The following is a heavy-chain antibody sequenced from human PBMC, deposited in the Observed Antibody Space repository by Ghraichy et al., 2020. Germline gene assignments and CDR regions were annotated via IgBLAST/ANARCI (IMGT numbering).Heavy chain of an antibody. CDR2: IKRDGSEK. CDR3: ARDQSDYSTNPTDY. CDR1: GFTFSNYW. D-gene: IGHD6-13*01. V-gene: IGHV3-7*04. J-gene: IGHJ4*02. Sequence: GGSLRLSCAASGFTFSNYWMSWVRQAPGKGLEWVANIKRDGSEKYYLDSVKGRFTISRDNAKNSLYLQLNSLRAEDTAVYYCARDQSDYSTNPTDYWGQGTLVTVSS.